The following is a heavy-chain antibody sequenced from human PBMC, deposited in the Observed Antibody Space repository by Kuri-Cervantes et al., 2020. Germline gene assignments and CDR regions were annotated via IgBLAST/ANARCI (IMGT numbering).Heavy chain of an antibody. CDR3: ARGTAYNFWSGKYYFDN. Sequence: SETLSLTCAVYGGSFTGYYWNWLRQSPGKGLEWIGDIGHLGNTNYNPSLKSRVTISAVTSRSQFSLKLSSVTAADTAVYYCARGTAYNFWSGKYYFDNWGQGTLVTVSS. V-gene: IGHV4-34*01. J-gene: IGHJ4*02. D-gene: IGHD3-3*01. CDR1: GGSFTGYY. CDR2: IGHLGNT.